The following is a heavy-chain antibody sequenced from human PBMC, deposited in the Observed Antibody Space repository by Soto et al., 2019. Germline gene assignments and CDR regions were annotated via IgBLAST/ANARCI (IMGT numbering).Heavy chain of an antibody. Sequence: QVQLVQSGAEVKKPGSSVQVSCKASGGTFSSYAISWVRQAPGQGLEWMGGIIPIFGTANYAQKFQGRVTITADESTSRAYMELSSLRSEDTAVYYCARATRYSRSWYWFDPWCQGTLVTVSS. D-gene: IGHD6-13*01. CDR2: IIPIFGTA. CDR1: GGTFSSYA. CDR3: ARATRYSRSWYWFDP. J-gene: IGHJ5*02. V-gene: IGHV1-69*01.